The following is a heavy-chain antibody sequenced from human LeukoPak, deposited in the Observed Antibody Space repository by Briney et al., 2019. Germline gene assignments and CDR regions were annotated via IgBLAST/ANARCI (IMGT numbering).Heavy chain of an antibody. CDR2: ISERGGRT. V-gene: IGHV3-23*01. Sequence: PGGSLRLSCAVSGITLSNYGMSWVRPAPGKGLEWVAGISERGGRTKYADSVKGRFTISRDNSKNTLYLQMNCLRAEDTAVYYCAKAWSSGYYSFYFDYWGQRTLVTVSS. J-gene: IGHJ4*02. D-gene: IGHD3-22*01. CDR1: GITLSNYG. CDR3: AKAWSSGYYSFYFDY.